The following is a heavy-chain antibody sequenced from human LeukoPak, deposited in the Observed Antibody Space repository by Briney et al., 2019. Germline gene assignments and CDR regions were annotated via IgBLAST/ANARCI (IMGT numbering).Heavy chain of an antibody. V-gene: IGHV4-30-4*01. CDR1: GGSINSNDYN. J-gene: IGHJ2*01. Sequence: SQTLSLTCTVSGGSINSNDYNWSWIRQPPGKGLEWIGYIYYSGSAYYNPSLKSRLTIPVDTSKNQFSLRLTSVTAADTAVYYCAREVVVVPAASLGWYFDLWGRGTLVTVSS. CDR3: AREVVVVPAASLGWYFDL. D-gene: IGHD2-2*01. CDR2: IYYSGSA.